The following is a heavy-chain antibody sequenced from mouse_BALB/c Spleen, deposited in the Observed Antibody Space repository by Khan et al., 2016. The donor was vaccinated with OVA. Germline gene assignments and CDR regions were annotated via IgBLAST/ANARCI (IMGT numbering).Heavy chain of an antibody. CDR2: INTYTGEP. J-gene: IGHJ4*01. CDR1: GYTFTNFG. Sequence: QIQLVQSGPELKKPGETVKISCKASGYTFTNFGMNWVKQAPGKGLEWMGWINTYTGEPTYADDFKGRFAFSLETSATAAYLQINNLKNEDTATXFYARAPYCSDTVTYWGQGTSVTVSS. CDR3: ARAPYCSDTVTY. V-gene: IGHV9-3-1*01. D-gene: IGHD2-10*01.